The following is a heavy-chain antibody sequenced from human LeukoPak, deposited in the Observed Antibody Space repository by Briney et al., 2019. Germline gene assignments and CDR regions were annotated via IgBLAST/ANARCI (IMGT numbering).Heavy chain of an antibody. CDR2: IYYSGST. J-gene: IGHJ4*02. Sequence: SQTLSLTCTVSGGSISSGGYYWSWLRQHPGTGLEWTGYIYYSGSTYYNPSLKSRVTISVDTSKNQFSLKLSSVTAADTAVYYCARENWNYFDYWGQGTLVTVSS. CDR1: GGSISSGGYY. D-gene: IGHD1-1*01. CDR3: ARENWNYFDY. V-gene: IGHV4-31*03.